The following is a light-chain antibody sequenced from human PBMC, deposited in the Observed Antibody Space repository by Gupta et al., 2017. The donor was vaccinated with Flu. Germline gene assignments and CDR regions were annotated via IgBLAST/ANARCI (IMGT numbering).Light chain of an antibody. V-gene: IGLV3-1*01. Sequence: CSGDELGTKYTSWYHKKAGQSPILVIYLDDKRPSGIPGRFSGSASGDSATLTISGTQALDEGDYYCQAWFSYTAVFGGGTRLTVL. CDR2: LDD. J-gene: IGLJ3*02. CDR3: QAWFSYTAV. CDR1: ELGTKY.